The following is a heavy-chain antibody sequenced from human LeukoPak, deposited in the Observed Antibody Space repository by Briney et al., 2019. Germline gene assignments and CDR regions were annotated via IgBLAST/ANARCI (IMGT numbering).Heavy chain of an antibody. CDR1: GFTFSSYA. CDR2: ISYDGSNK. V-gene: IGHV3-30*04. CDR3: ARGGDIVVVPAALIGWFDP. Sequence: GRSLRLSCAASGFTFSSYAMHWVRQAPGKGLEWVAVISYDGSNKYYADSVKGRFTISRDNSKNTLYLQMNSLRAEDTAVYYCARGGDIVVVPAALIGWFDPWAREPWSPSPQ. D-gene: IGHD2-2*01. J-gene: IGHJ5*02.